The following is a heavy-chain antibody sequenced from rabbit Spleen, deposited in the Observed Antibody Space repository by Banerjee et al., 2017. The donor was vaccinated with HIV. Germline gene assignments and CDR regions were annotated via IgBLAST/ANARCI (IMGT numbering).Heavy chain of an antibody. Sequence: QEQLEESGGGLVKPEGSLTLTCKASGLDFSSSYWICWVRQAPGKGLEWIACIYAGSSGSTYYASWAKGRFTISKTSSTTVTLQMTSLTVADTATYFCARGAWNNDCMNLWGPGTLVTVS. CDR1: GLDFSSSYW. CDR3: ARGAWNNDCMNL. D-gene: IGHD2-1*01. V-gene: IGHV1S45*01. J-gene: IGHJ4*01. CDR2: IYAGSSGST.